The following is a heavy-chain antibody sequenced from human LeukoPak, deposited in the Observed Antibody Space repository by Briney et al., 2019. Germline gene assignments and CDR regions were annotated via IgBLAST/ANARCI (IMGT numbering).Heavy chain of an antibody. Sequence: GGSLRLSCAASGFTFSSYGMHWVRLAPGKGLEWVAVISYDGSNEYYADSVKGRFTISRDNSKNTLYLQMNSLRAEDTAVYYCAIYDSSGYYYRWGQGTLVTVSS. V-gene: IGHV3-30*03. J-gene: IGHJ5*02. CDR1: GFTFSSYG. D-gene: IGHD3-22*01. CDR2: ISYDGSNE. CDR3: AIYDSSGYYYR.